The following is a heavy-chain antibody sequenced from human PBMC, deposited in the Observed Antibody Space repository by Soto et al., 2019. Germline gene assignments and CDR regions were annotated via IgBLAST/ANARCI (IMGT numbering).Heavy chain of an antibody. D-gene: IGHD3-3*01. CDR3: ARERRFGVYFDY. CDR1: GGSISSYY. J-gene: IGHJ4*02. CDR2: IYYSGST. Sequence: PSETLSLTCTVSGGSISSYYWSWIRQPPGKGLEWIGYIYYSGSTNYNPSNKSRVTISVDTSKNQFSLKLSSVTAEDTAVYYCARERRFGVYFDYWGQGTLVTVSS. V-gene: IGHV4-59*01.